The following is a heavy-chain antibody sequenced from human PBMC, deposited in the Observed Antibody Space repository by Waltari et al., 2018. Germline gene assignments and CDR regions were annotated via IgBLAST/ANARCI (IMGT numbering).Heavy chain of an antibody. CDR3: ARGGNSNYGMDV. V-gene: IGHV4-34*01. J-gene: IGHJ6*02. CDR2: INHSGST. CDR1: GGSFSGYY. D-gene: IGHD4-4*01. Sequence: QVQLQQWGAGLLKPSETLSLTCAVYGGSFSGYYWSWIRQPPGKGLEWIGEINHSGSTNYNPSLKSRVTISVDTSKNQFSLKLSSVTVADTAVYYCARGGNSNYGMDVWGQGTTVTVSS.